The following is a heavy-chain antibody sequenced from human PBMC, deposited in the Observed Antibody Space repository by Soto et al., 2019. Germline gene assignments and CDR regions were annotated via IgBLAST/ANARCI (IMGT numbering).Heavy chain of an antibody. J-gene: IGHJ1*01. Sequence: EVQLVQSGAEVKKPGESLKISCKGSGYRFTGYWIGWVRQMPGKGLEWMGIIYPGDSDTRYSPSLQGQVTISADKSISTAYLQWSSLKASDTAMYYCARHAGGQQLVREGYFQHWGQGTLVTVSS. V-gene: IGHV5-51*01. CDR2: IYPGDSDT. CDR3: ARHAGGQQLVREGYFQH. CDR1: GYRFTGYW. D-gene: IGHD6-13*01.